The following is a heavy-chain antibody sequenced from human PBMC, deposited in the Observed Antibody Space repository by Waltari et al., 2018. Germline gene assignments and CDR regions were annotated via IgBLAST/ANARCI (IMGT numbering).Heavy chain of an antibody. CDR3: ARGAVVSRFYYMDV. CDR2: MFNSGST. V-gene: IGHV4-59*01. D-gene: IGHD2-15*01. J-gene: IGHJ6*03. CDR1: GGSITGYY. Sequence: QVQLQESGPGLVKPSETLSLTCTVSGGSITGYYCSWIRQSPRKRLEWIGYMFNSGSTSYNPSLRSRITMSVDTSKNQFSLNLSSVTAADTAIYYCARGAVVSRFYYMDVWGEGTTVTVSS.